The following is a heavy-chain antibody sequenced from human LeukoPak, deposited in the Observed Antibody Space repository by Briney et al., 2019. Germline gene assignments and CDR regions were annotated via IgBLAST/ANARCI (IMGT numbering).Heavy chain of an antibody. CDR2: IYYSGST. CDR3: ARDSSGWPL. J-gene: IGHJ4*02. CDR1: GGSISSYY. Sequence: SETLSLTCTVSGGSISSYYWSWIRQPPGKGLEWIGYIYYSGSTNYNPPLKSRVTISVDTSKNQFSLKLSSVTAADTAVYYCARDSSGWPLWGQGTLVTVSS. V-gene: IGHV4-59*01. D-gene: IGHD6-19*01.